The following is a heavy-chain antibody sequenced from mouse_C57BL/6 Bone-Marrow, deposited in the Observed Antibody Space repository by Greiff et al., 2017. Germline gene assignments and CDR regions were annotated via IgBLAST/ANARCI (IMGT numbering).Heavy chain of an antibody. J-gene: IGHJ4*01. V-gene: IGHV1-55*01. CDR2: IYPGSGST. D-gene: IGHD1-1*01. Sequence: QVQLQQPGAELVKPGASVKMSCKASGYTFTSYWITWVKQRPGQGLEWIGDIYPGSGSTNYNEKFKSKATLTVDTSSSTAYMQLSSLTSEDSAVYDCASYTTVVERDYYAMDYWGQGTSVTGSS. CDR3: ASYTTVVERDYYAMDY. CDR1: GYTFTSYW.